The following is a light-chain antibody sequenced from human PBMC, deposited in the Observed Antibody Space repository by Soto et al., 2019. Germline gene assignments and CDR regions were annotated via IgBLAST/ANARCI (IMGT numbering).Light chain of an antibody. Sequence: QSVLTQPASVSGSPGQSITISCTGTSSDVGGYNFVSWYQQHPGKVPNLIIYDVTNRPSGVSSRFSGSKSGNTASLTISGLQAEDEADYYCSSYATAYAVVFGGGTKLTVL. CDR2: DVT. CDR3: SSYATAYAVV. V-gene: IGLV2-14*01. CDR1: SSDVGGYNF. J-gene: IGLJ2*01.